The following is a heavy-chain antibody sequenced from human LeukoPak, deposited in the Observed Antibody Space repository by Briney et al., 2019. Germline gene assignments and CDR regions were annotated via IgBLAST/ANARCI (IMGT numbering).Heavy chain of an antibody. CDR3: ARDGEMATIRSNWFDP. J-gene: IGHJ5*02. D-gene: IGHD5-24*01. Sequence: GASVKVSCKASGYTFTSYGISWVRQAPGQGLEWMGWISAYNGNTNYAQKLQGRVTMTTDTSTSTAYTELRSLRSDDTAVYYCARDGEMATIRSNWFDPWGQGTLVTVPS. V-gene: IGHV1-18*01. CDR2: ISAYNGNT. CDR1: GYTFTSYG.